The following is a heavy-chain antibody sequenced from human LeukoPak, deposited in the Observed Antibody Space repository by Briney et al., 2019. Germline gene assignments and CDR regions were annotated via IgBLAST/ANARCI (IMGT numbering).Heavy chain of an antibody. CDR1: GYSFTDYY. CDR2: INPNSGGT. V-gene: IGHV1-2*02. D-gene: IGHD2-21*01. CDR3: ARADRLHGGPYLIGP. J-gene: IGHJ5*02. Sequence: ASVKVSCKTSGYSFTDYYMHWVRQAPGQGLEWMGWINPNSGGTSSAQKFQGRVTMTRDASITTVYMEVRWLTSDDTAIYYCARADRLHGGPYLIGPWGLGTLVTVSS.